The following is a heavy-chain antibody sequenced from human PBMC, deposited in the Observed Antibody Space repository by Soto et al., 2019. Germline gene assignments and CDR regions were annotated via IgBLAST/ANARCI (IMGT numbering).Heavy chain of an antibody. CDR3: ARRREDDSSGYHHIDY. Sequence: SETLSITCTVSGGSISSSSYYWGWIRQPPGKGLEWIGTIYYSGSTYYNPSLKSRVTISVDTSKNQFSLWLSSVTAADTAVYYCARRREDDSSGYHHIDYWGRGTLVTVSS. D-gene: IGHD3-22*01. J-gene: IGHJ4*02. CDR2: IYYSGST. V-gene: IGHV4-39*01. CDR1: GGSISSSSYY.